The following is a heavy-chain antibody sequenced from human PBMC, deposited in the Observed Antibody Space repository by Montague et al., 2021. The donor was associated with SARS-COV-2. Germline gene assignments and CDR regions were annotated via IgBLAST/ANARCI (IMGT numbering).Heavy chain of an antibody. CDR3: TTLLERDVDY. Sequence: SLRLSCAATGFTFSSYWMSWVRQAPGKGLEWVANINQDGSEKYYVGSVRGRFTISRDNAKNSLPLQMDSLRDEDTAVYYCTTLLERDVDYWGRGTLLTVSS. V-gene: IGHV3-7*01. CDR1: GFTFSSYW. CDR2: INQDGSEK. D-gene: IGHD3-3*01. J-gene: IGHJ4*02.